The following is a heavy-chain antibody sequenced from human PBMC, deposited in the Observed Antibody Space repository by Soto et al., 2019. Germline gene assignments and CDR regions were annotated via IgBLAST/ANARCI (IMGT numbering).Heavy chain of an antibody. CDR1: GFTFSNYW. V-gene: IGHV3-74*01. J-gene: IGHJ5*02. CDR3: ARFRVDGDYVP. CDR2: INTDGSST. D-gene: IGHD4-17*01. Sequence: EVQLVESGGGLVQPGGSLRLSCAVSGFTFSNYWMHWVRQAPGKGLVWVSRINTDGSSTSYADFVKGRFTISRANARNTLFLQMNSLTAEDTAVYYCARFRVDGDYVPWGHGTLVTVSS.